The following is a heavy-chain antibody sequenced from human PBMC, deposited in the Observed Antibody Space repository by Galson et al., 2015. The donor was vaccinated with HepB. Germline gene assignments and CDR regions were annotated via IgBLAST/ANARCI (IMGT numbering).Heavy chain of an antibody. CDR1: GGTFSSYT. V-gene: IGHV1-69*04. CDR2: IIPILGIA. D-gene: IGHD3-10*01. CDR3: ARDEATRKGSGVSVY. Sequence: SVKVSCKASGGTFSSYTISWVRQAPGQGLEWMGRIIPILGIANYAQKFQGRVTITADKSTSTAYMELSSLRSEDTAVYYCARDEATRKGSGVSVYWGQGTLVTVSS. J-gene: IGHJ4*02.